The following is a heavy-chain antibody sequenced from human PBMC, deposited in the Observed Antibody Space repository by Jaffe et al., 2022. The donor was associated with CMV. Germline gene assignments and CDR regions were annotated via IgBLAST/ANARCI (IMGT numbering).Heavy chain of an antibody. CDR1: GGPINTNW. CDR2: IYHTGRS. CDR3: ARHIAVAGTRGFDY. J-gene: IGHJ4*02. V-gene: IGHV4-4*02. D-gene: IGHD6-13*01. Sequence: QVHLQESGPGLVKPSETLSLTCAVSGGPINTNWWSWVRQPPGKGLEWIGEIYHTGRSNYHPSLKSRVIISVDNSNNQISLNLNSVTAADTAVYYCARHIAVAGTRGFDYWGQGSLVTVSS.